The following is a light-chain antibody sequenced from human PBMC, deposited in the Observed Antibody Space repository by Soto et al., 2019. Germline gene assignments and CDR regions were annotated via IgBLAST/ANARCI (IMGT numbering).Light chain of an antibody. Sequence: DIQMTQSPSSLSASVGDRVTITCLASQSIGTGLSRYQQKPQKAPKLLIYAASSVQSGVPSRFSGRGSGTDFTLTISRLQPEDIATYYCQQSDSILYTFGQGTKVDIK. CDR3: QQSDSILYT. CDR1: QSIGTG. V-gene: IGKV1-39*01. J-gene: IGKJ2*01. CDR2: AAS.